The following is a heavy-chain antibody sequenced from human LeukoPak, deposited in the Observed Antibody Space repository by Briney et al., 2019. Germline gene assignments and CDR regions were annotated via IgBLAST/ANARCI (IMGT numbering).Heavy chain of an antibody. V-gene: IGHV4-59*01. J-gene: IGHJ6*03. CDR1: GGSISRYY. CDR3: ARVSWFPGTSYYYMDV. D-gene: IGHD1-1*01. CDR2: VYDSGTT. Sequence: SETLSLTCTVSGGSISRYYWSWIRQPPGKGLEWFGYVYDSGTTNYNPSLKSRVTISVDTSKNQFSLKLSSVTAADTAVYYCARVSWFPGTSYYYMDVWGKGTTVTVSS.